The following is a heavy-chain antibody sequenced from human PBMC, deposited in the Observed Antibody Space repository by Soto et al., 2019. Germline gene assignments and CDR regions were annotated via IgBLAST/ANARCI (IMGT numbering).Heavy chain of an antibody. CDR3: ARGTMVRGTLDPGISGPLDY. D-gene: IGHD3-10*01. CDR2: LGAGGDT. CDR1: GLTVSSYD. J-gene: IGHJ4*02. V-gene: IGHV3-13*01. Sequence: EVRLVESGGGLVQPGGSLRLACAGSGLTVSSYDMHWVRHFTGKGLELVSTLGAGGDTYFPDSVKGRFTISRENAKNSLYLQMNNLGAGDTAVYYCARGTMVRGTLDPGISGPLDYWGQGTLVAVSS.